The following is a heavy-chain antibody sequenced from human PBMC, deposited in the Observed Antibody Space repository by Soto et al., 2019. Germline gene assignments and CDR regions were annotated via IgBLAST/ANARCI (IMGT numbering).Heavy chain of an antibody. V-gene: IGHV4-39*01. CDR2: IYYSGIT. D-gene: IGHD1-26*01. CDR1: VGSISTSAYY. Sequence: SETLSLTCTVSVGSISTSAYYWSWIRQSPGKELEWIATIYYSGITYYNPSLRSRVTVSVDRSKNQFSLKLRSVTAADTGVYYCASWLVGAPFDSWGHGTLVTVSS. J-gene: IGHJ4*01. CDR3: ASWLVGAPFDS.